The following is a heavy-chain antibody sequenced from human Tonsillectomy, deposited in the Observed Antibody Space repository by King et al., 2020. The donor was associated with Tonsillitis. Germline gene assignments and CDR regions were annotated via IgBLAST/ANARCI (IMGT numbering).Heavy chain of an antibody. Sequence: QLVQSGSELKKPGASVKVSCKASGYTFTSYAMNWVRQAPGQGLEWMGWINTNTGNPTYAQGFTGRFVFSLDTSVSTAYLQISSLKAEDTAVYYCARDYAGPSIAAAGTNWFDPWGQGTLVTVSS. D-gene: IGHD6-13*01. CDR3: ARDYAGPSIAAAGTNWFDP. CDR1: GYTFTSYA. J-gene: IGHJ5*02. CDR2: INTNTGNP. V-gene: IGHV7-4-1*02.